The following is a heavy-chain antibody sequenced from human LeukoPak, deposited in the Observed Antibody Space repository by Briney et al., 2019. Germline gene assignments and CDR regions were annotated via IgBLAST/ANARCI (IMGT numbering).Heavy chain of an antibody. CDR3: ARGGVTYYDILTGYYGVDY. CDR1: GYTFTSYG. J-gene: IGHJ4*02. CDR2: ISAYNGNT. V-gene: IGHV1-18*01. D-gene: IGHD3-9*01. Sequence: ASVKVSCKASGYTFTSYGISWVRLAPGQGLEWMGWISAYNGNTNYAQKLQGRVTMTTDTSTSTAYMELRSLRSDDTAVYYCARGGVTYYDILTGYYGVDYWGQGTLVTVSS.